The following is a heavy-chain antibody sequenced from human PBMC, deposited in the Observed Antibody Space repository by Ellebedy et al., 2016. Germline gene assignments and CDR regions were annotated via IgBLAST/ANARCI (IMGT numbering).Heavy chain of an antibody. V-gene: IGHV4-61*08. Sequence: SETLSLXXTVSGGSVINGGAYWSWIRQPPGRGLEWIGYVYHSGSTKLNPSLQSRVTMSVDTSKNQFSLKLRSVTAPDTAVYYCARGLYFDSSGYYYWFDSWGQGTLVTVS. CDR3: ARGLYFDSSGYYYWFDS. CDR2: VYHSGST. J-gene: IGHJ5*01. CDR1: GGSVINGGAY. D-gene: IGHD3-22*01.